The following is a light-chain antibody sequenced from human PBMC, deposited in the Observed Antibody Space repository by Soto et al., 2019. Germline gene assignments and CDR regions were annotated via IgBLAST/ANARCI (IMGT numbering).Light chain of an antibody. V-gene: IGKV3-15*01. CDR3: QQYFEWPPMT. J-gene: IGKJ1*01. Sequence: EVLMTQSPATLSLSPGERATLSCWASETVATNLAWYQQKPGQAPRLLISGASTRAAGLSDRFRGSGSGTEFTLTISSLRSEDSAIYYCQQYFEWPPMTFGQGTKVEI. CDR1: ETVATN. CDR2: GAS.